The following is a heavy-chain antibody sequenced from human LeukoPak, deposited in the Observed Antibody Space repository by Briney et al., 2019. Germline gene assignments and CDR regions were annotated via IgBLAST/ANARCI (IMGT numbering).Heavy chain of an antibody. D-gene: IGHD1-20*01. CDR2: INSRGTTT. Sequence: PGGSLRLSCAASGFTFSSYAMTWVRQAPGKGLEWISGINSRGTTTYYADSVKGRFTIPRDNAENSLYLQMHSLRVEDTALYYCARDDNWNDKPFDFWGQGTLVTDSS. V-gene: IGHV3-48*03. J-gene: IGHJ4*02. CDR1: GFTFSSYA. CDR3: ARDDNWNDKPFDF.